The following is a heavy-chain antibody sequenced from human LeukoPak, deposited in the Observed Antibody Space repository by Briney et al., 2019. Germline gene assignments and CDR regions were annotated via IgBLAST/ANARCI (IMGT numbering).Heavy chain of an antibody. CDR2: INWNGGGT. D-gene: IGHD2-21*02. J-gene: IGHJ6*03. V-gene: IGHV3-20*01. Sequence: GGSLRLSCAASGFTFDDYGMSWVRQAPGKGLGWVSGINWNGGGTGYAGSVKGGFTISRDNAKNSLYLQMNSLRAEDTALYHCARRRVVTAIPWDYYYMDVWGKGTTVTVSS. CDR3: ARRRVVTAIPWDYYYMDV. CDR1: GFTFDDYG.